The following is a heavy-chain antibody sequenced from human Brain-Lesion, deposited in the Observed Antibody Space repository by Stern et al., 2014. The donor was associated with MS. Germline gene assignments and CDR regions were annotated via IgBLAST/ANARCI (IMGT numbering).Heavy chain of an antibody. CDR2: ILYSGNT. D-gene: IGHD3-3*01. V-gene: IGHV4-31*03. Sequence: VQLVQSGPGLVKPSQTLSLTCTVSGGAVSSGDRYWSWLRQHPEKGLEWIGFILYSGNTYYNPSLESRITISMDCAQNQFPLKLRSVTAADTAVYYCARVTKFLRFFYPDYWGQGIRVTVSS. CDR1: GGAVSSGDRY. CDR3: ARVTKFLRFFYPDY. J-gene: IGHJ4*02.